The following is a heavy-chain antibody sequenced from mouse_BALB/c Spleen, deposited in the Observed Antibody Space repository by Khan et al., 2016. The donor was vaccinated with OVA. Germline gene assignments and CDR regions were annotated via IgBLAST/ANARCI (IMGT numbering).Heavy chain of an antibody. J-gene: IGHJ4*01. CDR3: ARRTTEYALDY. D-gene: IGHD2-14*01. Sequence: VELVESGAELARPGASVKMSCKASGYTFTSHTMHWIKQRPGQGLEWIGYINPRSGYNQKLNDKATLTADISSSTAYMQLSSPTSEDSVVYYCARRTTEYALDYWGQGTSVTVSS. CDR1: GYTFTSHT. V-gene: IGHV1-4*01. CDR2: INPRSG.